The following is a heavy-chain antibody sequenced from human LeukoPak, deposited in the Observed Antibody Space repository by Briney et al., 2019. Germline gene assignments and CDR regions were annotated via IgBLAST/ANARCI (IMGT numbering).Heavy chain of an antibody. D-gene: IGHD5-12*01. Sequence: GGSLRLSCAASESTFSTYAMSWVRQAPGKGLEWVSTFSGRNSNTYYSDSVKGRFTISRDISKNTLYLQMNSLRAEDTAVYYCAKGSIVATTNFDYWGQGTLVTVSS. J-gene: IGHJ4*02. V-gene: IGHV3-23*01. CDR2: FSGRNSNT. CDR3: AKGSIVATTNFDY. CDR1: ESTFSTYA.